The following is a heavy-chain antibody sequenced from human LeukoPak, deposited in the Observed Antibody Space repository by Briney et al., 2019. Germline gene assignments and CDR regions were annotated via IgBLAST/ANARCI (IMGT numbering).Heavy chain of an antibody. CDR2: INHSGST. CDR3: ARGQTTVDIVVVVAATRFDP. J-gene: IGHJ5*02. V-gene: IGHV4-34*01. CDR1: GGSFSGYY. D-gene: IGHD2-15*01. Sequence: SETLSLTCAVYGGSFSGYYWSWIRQPPGKGLEWIGEINHSGSTNYNPSLKSRVTISVDTSKNQFSLKLSSVTAADTAVYYCARGQTTVDIVVVVAATRFDPRGQGTLVTVSS.